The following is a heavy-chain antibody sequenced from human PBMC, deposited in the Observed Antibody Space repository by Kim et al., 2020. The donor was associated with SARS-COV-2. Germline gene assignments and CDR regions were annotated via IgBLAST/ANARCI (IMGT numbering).Heavy chain of an antibody. D-gene: IGHD3-10*01. J-gene: IGHJ4*02. V-gene: IGHV3-23*01. Sequence: ADSVKGRFTISRDNSKNTLYLQMNSLRAEDTAVYYCAKRGLWFGESHLDYWGQGTLVTVSS. CDR3: AKRGLWFGESHLDY.